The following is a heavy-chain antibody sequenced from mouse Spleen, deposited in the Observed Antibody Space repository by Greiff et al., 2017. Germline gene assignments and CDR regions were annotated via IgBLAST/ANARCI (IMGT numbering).Heavy chain of an antibody. J-gene: IGHJ4*01. D-gene: IGHD1-2*01. CDR3: ASLITTARDYYAMDY. V-gene: IGHV3-6*01. CDR2: ISYDGSN. Sequence: EVQVVESGPGLVKPSQSLSLTCSVTGYSITSGYYWNWIRQFPGNKLEWMGYISYDGSNNYNPSLKNRISITRDTSKNQFFLKLNSVTTEDTATYYCASLITTARDYYAMDYWGQGTSVTVSS. CDR1: GYSITSGYY.